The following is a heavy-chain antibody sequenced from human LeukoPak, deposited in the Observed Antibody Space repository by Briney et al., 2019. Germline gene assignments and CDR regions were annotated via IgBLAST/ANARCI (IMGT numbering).Heavy chain of an antibody. Sequence: GGSLRLSCAASGFTFSNYAMSWVRQAPGKGLEWVSAISGREVVTYYADSVKGRFTISRDNSKNTLYLQMNSLRDEDTAVYYCAKEAYCSSTSCYAGGYYYYYMDVWGKGTTVTISS. J-gene: IGHJ6*03. D-gene: IGHD2-2*01. CDR1: GFTFSNYA. CDR3: AKEAYCSSTSCYAGGYYYYYMDV. CDR2: ISGREVVT. V-gene: IGHV3-23*01.